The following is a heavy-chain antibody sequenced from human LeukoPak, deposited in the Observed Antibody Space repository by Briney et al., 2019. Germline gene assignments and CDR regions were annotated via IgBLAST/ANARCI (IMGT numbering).Heavy chain of an antibody. CDR2: ISYDGSNK. D-gene: IGHD6-19*01. V-gene: IGHV3-30*03. J-gene: IGHJ4*02. Sequence: GGSLRLSCAASGFTFSSYGMHWVRQAPGKGLEWVAVISYDGSNKYYADSVKGRFTISRDNAKNSLYLQMNSLRAEDTAVYYCAREQWLAPSDYWGQGTLVTVSS. CDR1: GFTFSSYG. CDR3: AREQWLAPSDY.